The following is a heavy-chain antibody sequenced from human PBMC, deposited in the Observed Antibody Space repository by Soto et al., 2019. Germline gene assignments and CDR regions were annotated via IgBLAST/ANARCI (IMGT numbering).Heavy chain of an antibody. D-gene: IGHD3-22*01. V-gene: IGHV4-30-4*01. CDR1: GGSISSGDYY. Sequence: QVQLQESGPGLVKPSQTLSLTCTVSGGSISSGDYYWSWIRQPQGKGLEWIGYIYYSGSTYYNPSLKSRVTISVDTSKNQFSLKLSSVTAADTAVYYCARSPTYYYDSSGFDYWGQGTLVTVSS. CDR3: ARSPTYYYDSSGFDY. J-gene: IGHJ4*02. CDR2: IYYSGST.